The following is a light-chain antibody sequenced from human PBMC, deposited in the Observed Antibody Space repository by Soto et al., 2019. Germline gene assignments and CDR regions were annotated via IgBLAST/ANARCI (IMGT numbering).Light chain of an antibody. CDR1: SSDVGGHNY. Sequence: QSVLTQPASVSGSPGQSITISCTGTSSDVGGHNYVSWYQLHPGKAPKLMIYDVSNRPSGVSNRFSGSKSGNTASLTISGLQAAAEAEYYCSSYTSSGTLGVFGTGTKLTVL. V-gene: IGLV2-14*01. CDR3: SSYTSSGTLGV. J-gene: IGLJ1*01. CDR2: DVS.